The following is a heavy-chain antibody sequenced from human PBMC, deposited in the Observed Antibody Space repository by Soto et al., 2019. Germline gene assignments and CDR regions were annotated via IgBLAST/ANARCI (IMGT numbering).Heavy chain of an antibody. J-gene: IGHJ4*02. CDR3: SRDHSSGGYDY. Sequence: LRLSCVASGFSVGNIFMSWVRQAPGKGLQWVSTISDDGRTYYADSVKGRFSLSRDKSRNTLYLQMNRLRVEDTAVYYCSRDHSSGGYDYRGQGSLVTVSS. D-gene: IGHD2-8*02. CDR1: GFSVGNIF. CDR2: ISDDGRT. V-gene: IGHV3-53*01.